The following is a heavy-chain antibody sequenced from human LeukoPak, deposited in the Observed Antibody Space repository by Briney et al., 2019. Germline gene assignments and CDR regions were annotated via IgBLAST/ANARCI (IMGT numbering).Heavy chain of an antibody. CDR2: VSGSGAST. CDR3: AKGGYCSSTTTCYWGSLDY. J-gene: IGHJ4*02. D-gene: IGHD2-2*01. Sequence: GGSLRLSCAASGFTFSSHAMNWVRQAPGKGLGWLSVVSGSGASTYYADSVKGRFTISRDNSKNTVYLQMNSLRAEDTAVYYCAKGGYCSSTTTCYWGSLDYWGQGTLVPVSS. CDR1: GFTFSSHA. V-gene: IGHV3-23*01.